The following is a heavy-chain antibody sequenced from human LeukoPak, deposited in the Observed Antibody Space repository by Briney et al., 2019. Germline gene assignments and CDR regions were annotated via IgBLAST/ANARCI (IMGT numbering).Heavy chain of an antibody. CDR1: GGSISSSSYH. Sequence: SETLSLTCTVSGGSISSSSYHWGWIRQPPRKGLEWIGSIYYSGSTYYNPSLKSRVTISVDTSKNQFSLKLSSVTAADTAVYYCARVSCTSTSCPGWIDPWGQGTLVTVSS. J-gene: IGHJ5*02. CDR3: ARVSCTSTSCPGWIDP. D-gene: IGHD2-2*01. V-gene: IGHV4-39*01. CDR2: IYYSGST.